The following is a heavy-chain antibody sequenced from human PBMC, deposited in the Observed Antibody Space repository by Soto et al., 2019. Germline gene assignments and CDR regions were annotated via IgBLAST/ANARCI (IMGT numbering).Heavy chain of an antibody. J-gene: IGHJ6*02. V-gene: IGHV1-58*01. Sequence: ASVKVSCKASGFTFTSSAVQWVRQARGQRLEWIGWIVVGSGNTNYAQKFQERVTITRDMSTSTAYMELSSLRSEDTAVYYCAADPGITIFGVVIQYYYYGMDVWGQGTTVTVSS. CDR3: AADPGITIFGVVIQYYYYGMDV. CDR2: IVVGSGNT. D-gene: IGHD3-3*01. CDR1: GFTFTSSA.